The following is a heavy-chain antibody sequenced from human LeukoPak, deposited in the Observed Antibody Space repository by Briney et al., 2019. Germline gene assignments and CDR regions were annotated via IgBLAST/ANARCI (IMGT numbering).Heavy chain of an antibody. CDR3: ARDDDCSGGSCYYYYGMDV. CDR1: GFTVSSNY. V-gene: IGHV3-66*01. J-gene: IGHJ6*02. CDR2: IYSGGST. Sequence: GGSLRLSCAASGFTVSSNYMSWVRQAPGKGLEWVSVIYSGGSTYYADSVKGRFTISRDNSKNTLYLQMNSLRAEDTAVYYCARDDDCSGGSCYYYYGMDVWGQGTTVTVSS. D-gene: IGHD2-15*01.